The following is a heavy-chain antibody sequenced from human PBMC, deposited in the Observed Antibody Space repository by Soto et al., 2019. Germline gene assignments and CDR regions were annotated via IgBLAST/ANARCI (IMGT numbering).Heavy chain of an antibody. CDR1: GYTFTSYV. Sequence: ASVKVFCKTSGYTFTSYVICCVRQHPGQGLEWMGWISAYNGTTNYAQKLQGRVTMTTDTSTSTAYLELRSLSSDDTAVYYCARELSSFSTVGIFDYWGQGTLVTVSP. J-gene: IGHJ4*02. CDR2: ISAYNGTT. V-gene: IGHV1-18*01. CDR3: ARELSSFSTVGIFDY. D-gene: IGHD1-26*01.